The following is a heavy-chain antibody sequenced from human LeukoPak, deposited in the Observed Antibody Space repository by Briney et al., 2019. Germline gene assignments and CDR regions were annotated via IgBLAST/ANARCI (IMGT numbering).Heavy chain of an antibody. V-gene: IGHV1-69*13. Sequence: SVKVSCKASGGTFSSYAISWVRQAPGQGLEWMGGIIPIFGTANYAQKLQGRVTITADESTSTAYMELSSLRSEDTAVYYCARLDCSGGSCYQNYYYGMDVWGQGTTVTVSS. CDR1: GGTFSSYA. J-gene: IGHJ6*02. CDR3: ARLDCSGGSCYQNYYYGMDV. CDR2: IIPIFGTA. D-gene: IGHD2-15*01.